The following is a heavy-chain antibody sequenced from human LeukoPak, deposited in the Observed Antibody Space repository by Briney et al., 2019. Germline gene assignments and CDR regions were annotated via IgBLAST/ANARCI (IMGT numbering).Heavy chain of an antibody. Sequence: ASVKVSCKASGYTFTSYYMHWVRQAPGQGLEWMGWINPNSGGTNYAQKFQGRVTMTRDTSISTAYMELSRLRSDDTAVYYCARDAYYVWGSYQNGGFDYWGQGTLVTVSS. CDR1: GYTFTSYY. V-gene: IGHV1-2*02. CDR3: ARDAYYVWGSYQNGGFDY. CDR2: INPNSGGT. J-gene: IGHJ4*02. D-gene: IGHD3-16*02.